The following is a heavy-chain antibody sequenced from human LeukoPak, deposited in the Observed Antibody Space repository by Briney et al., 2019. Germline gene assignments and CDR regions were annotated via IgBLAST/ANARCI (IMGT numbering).Heavy chain of an antibody. CDR1: GGSITSGGCY. CDR2: IYYSGST. J-gene: IGHJ4*02. Sequence: SETLSLTCSVSGGSITSGGCYWSWIRQRPGKGLEWIGYIYYSGSTYYNPSLKSRVTISLDTSENQFSLKLTSVTAADTAVYYCAREGCSSTSCYFHYWGQGALVTVSS. D-gene: IGHD2-2*01. CDR3: AREGCSSTSCYFHY. V-gene: IGHV4-31*03.